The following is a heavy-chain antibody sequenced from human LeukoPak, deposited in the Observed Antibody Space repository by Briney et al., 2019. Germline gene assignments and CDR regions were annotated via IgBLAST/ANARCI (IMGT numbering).Heavy chain of an antibody. CDR3: ATILAVAGRRGGQN. Sequence: ASVKVSCKASGYTFTGYYMHWVRQAPGQELEWMGWINPNSGGTNYAQKFQGRVTMTRDTSISTAYMELSRLRSDDTAVYYCATILAVAGRRGGQNWGQGTLVTVSS. D-gene: IGHD6-19*01. J-gene: IGHJ4*02. CDR2: INPNSGGT. V-gene: IGHV1-2*02. CDR1: GYTFTGYY.